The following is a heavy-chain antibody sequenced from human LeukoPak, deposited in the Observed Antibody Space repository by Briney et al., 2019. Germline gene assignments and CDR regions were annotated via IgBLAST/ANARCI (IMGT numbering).Heavy chain of an antibody. D-gene: IGHD3-22*01. CDR1: GFTFRDYW. V-gene: IGHV3-74*01. Sequence: WGPLRLSCAAYGFTFRDYWMHWVRQAPRKGLVWVSRINSDGTYTNYADSVKGRFTISRDNAKNTLYLQMNSLRAEDTAVYYCTSLPLMIVVAGDAFDIWGQGTMVTVSS. CDR2: INSDGTYT. J-gene: IGHJ3*02. CDR3: TSLPLMIVVAGDAFDI.